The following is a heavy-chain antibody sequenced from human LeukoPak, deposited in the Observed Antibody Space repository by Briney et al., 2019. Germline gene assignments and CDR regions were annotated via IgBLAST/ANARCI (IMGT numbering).Heavy chain of an antibody. CDR2: IYTSGST. J-gene: IGHJ3*02. Sequence: PSETLSLTCTVSGGSISSYYWSWIRQPAGKGLEWIGRIYTSGSTNYNPSLKSRVTMSVDTSKNQFSLKLSSVTAADTAVYYCAREAADRVRLRRAHDAFDIWGQGTMVTVSS. D-gene: IGHD4-17*01. CDR1: GGSISSYY. V-gene: IGHV4-4*07. CDR3: AREAADRVRLRRAHDAFDI.